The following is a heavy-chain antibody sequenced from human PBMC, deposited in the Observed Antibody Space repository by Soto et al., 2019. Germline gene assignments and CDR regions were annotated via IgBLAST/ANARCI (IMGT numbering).Heavy chain of an antibody. V-gene: IGHV1-2*02. CDR2: INPATGAA. J-gene: IGHJ3*02. CDR3: ARGGGVGVAGSAAFDM. D-gene: IGHD6-19*01. Sequence: QLHLVQSGAVVKKPGASVTVSCSASGYPVTAYYMHWVRQAPGRGLEWMGGINPATGAAKYTQTFPGRVTMTRDTATGTVFMELSGLTSEDTALFYWARGGGVGVAGSAAFDMWGQGTLVTVSS. CDR1: GYPVTAYY.